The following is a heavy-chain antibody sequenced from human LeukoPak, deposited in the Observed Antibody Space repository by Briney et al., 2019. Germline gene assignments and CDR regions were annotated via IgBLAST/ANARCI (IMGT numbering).Heavy chain of an antibody. V-gene: IGHV3-30*02. D-gene: IGHD2-15*01. CDR1: GFTFSSYG. CDR2: KERDGGID. J-gene: IGHJ4*02. Sequence: GGSLRLSCAASGFTFSSYGFHWVRQAPGKGLEWVAFKERDGGIDYYGDSVKGRFTISRDNSKNTLYMQMNSMRPEDTAVYHCARNGGRGEGYFDYWGQGTQVTVSS. CDR3: ARNGGRGEGYFDY.